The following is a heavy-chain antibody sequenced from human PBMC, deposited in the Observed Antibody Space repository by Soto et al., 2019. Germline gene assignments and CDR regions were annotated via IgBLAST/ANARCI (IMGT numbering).Heavy chain of an antibody. CDR1: GFTFSSYG. CDR2: MSYDGSNT. J-gene: IGHJ4*02. V-gene: IGHV3-33*05. Sequence: QVHVVESGGGVVLPGRSLRLSCATSGFTFSSYGMHWVRQAPGKGLEWVAVMSYDGSNTYYGESVKGRFTISRDNSKXXXXXXXXXXXXXXXXXXXXXXXXXXXYLDYWGQGILVTVSS. CDR3: XXXXXXXYLDY.